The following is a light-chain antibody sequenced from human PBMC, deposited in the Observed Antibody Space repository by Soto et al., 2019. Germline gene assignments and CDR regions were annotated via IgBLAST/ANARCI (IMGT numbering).Light chain of an antibody. V-gene: IGKV3-20*01. Sequence: EVVMTQSPVTLAVSPGERATRSCRASQSISNYLAWYQQKPGQAPRLLIYGASNRATGIPDRFSGSGSGTDFTLTISRLEPEDFAVYYCQQYGSSGTFGQGTKVDIK. CDR1: QSISNY. J-gene: IGKJ1*01. CDR3: QQYGSSGT. CDR2: GAS.